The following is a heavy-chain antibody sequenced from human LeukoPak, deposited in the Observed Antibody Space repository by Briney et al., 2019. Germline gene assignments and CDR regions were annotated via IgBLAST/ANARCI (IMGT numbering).Heavy chain of an antibody. J-gene: IGHJ1*01. D-gene: IGHD3-22*01. CDR2: ISAYNGNT. CDR1: GYTFTSYG. CDR3: ASMRGYYDRYFQH. V-gene: IGHV1-18*04. Sequence: ASVKVSCKASGYTFTSYGIRWVRQAPRQGLEWMGWISAYNGNTNYAQKLQGRVTMTTDTSTSTAYMELRSLRSDDTAVYYCASMRGYYDRYFQHWGQGTLVTVSS.